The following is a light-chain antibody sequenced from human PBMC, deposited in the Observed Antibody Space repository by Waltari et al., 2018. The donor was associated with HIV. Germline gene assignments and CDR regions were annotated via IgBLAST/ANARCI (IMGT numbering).Light chain of an antibody. CDR3: LVSYSGARV. CDR2: DTS. J-gene: IGLJ3*02. CDR1: PGPVTSGHY. V-gene: IGLV7-46*01. Sequence: QAVVTQEPSLTVSPGGTVTLTCGSRPGPVTSGHYPYWFQQTPGQTPRTLFYDTSNTHSSTPARFSGSRLGGKAALTRAGAQPEDEAEYYCLVSYSGARVFGGGTKLTVL.